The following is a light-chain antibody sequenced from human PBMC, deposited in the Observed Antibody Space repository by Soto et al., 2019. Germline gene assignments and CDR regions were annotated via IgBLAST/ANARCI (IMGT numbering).Light chain of an antibody. CDR2: DVT. J-gene: IGLJ1*01. CDR3: CSYVGSNTLYV. Sequence: QSVLTQPRSVSGSPGQSLTISCSGSSSDIGDYDYVSWYQQHPGKAPTLLIYDVTKRPSGVPDRFSGSKSGDTASLTISGLQAGDEGNYYCCSYVGSNTLYVFGTGTKLT. V-gene: IGLV2-11*01. CDR1: SSDIGDYDY.